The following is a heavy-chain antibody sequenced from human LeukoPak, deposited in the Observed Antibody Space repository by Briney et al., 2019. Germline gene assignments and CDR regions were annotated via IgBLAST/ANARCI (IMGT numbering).Heavy chain of an antibody. Sequence: SQTLSLTCAVSGGSISSGGYSGSWIRQPPGKGLEWIGYIYHSGSTYYNPSLKSRVTISVDRSKNQFSLKLSSVTAADTAVYYCARDNYYDSSGYWDHNWFDPWGQGTLVTVSS. CDR1: GGSISSGGYS. V-gene: IGHV4-30-2*01. CDR3: ARDNYYDSSGYWDHNWFDP. J-gene: IGHJ5*02. CDR2: IYHSGST. D-gene: IGHD3-22*01.